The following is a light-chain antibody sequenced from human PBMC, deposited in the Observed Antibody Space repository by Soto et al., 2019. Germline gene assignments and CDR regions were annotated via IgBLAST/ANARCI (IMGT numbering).Light chain of an antibody. Sequence: EIVLTQSPGTLSLSKGERATLSCRASQSVSSSYLAWYQQKPGQAPRLLIYDASSRATGIPDRFSGRGSGTDFTLTISRLEPEDFAVYYCQHYGSSHFAFGPGTKVDIK. CDR3: QHYGSSHFA. V-gene: IGKV3-20*01. CDR2: DAS. J-gene: IGKJ3*01. CDR1: QSVSSSY.